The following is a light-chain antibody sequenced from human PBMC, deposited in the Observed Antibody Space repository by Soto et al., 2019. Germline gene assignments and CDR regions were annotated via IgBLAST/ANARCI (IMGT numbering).Light chain of an antibody. J-gene: IGLJ1*01. V-gene: IGLV2-14*01. Sequence: QSALTQPASVSGSPGQSITISCTGTSSDVGGYNYVSWYQQHPGKDPKLIIYEVSNRPSGVSNRFSGSKSDNTASLTISGLQAEDEADYYCSSYTSSNTYVFGTGTKVTVL. CDR2: EVS. CDR3: SSYTSSNTYV. CDR1: SSDVGGYNY.